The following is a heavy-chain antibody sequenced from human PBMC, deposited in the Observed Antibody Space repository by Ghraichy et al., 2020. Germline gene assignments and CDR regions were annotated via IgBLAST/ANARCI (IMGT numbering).Heavy chain of an antibody. CDR3: AREGIVVVPEHWEGYYYMDV. Sequence: SETLSLTCTVSGGSISSGSYYWSWIRQPAGKGLEWIGRIYTSGSTNYNPSLKSRVTISVDTSKNQFSLKLSSVTAADTAVYYCAREGIVVVPEHWEGYYYMDVWGKGTTVTVSS. CDR2: IYTSGST. J-gene: IGHJ6*03. D-gene: IGHD2-2*01. V-gene: IGHV4-61*02. CDR1: GGSISSGSYY.